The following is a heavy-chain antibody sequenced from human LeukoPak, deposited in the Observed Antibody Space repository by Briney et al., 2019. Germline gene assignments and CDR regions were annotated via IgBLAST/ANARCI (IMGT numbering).Heavy chain of an antibody. CDR3: AKELAVAGSFDF. CDR2: ISYDGRNT. V-gene: IGHV3-30*18. D-gene: IGHD6-19*01. CDR1: GFTFSTYG. Sequence: GSLRLSCAASGFTFSTYGIHWVRQAPGKGLEWVAVISYDGRNTYYADSVKGRFTISRDNSRNTLYLQMNSLTVEDTAVYYCAKELAVAGSFDFWGQGTLVTVSS. J-gene: IGHJ4*02.